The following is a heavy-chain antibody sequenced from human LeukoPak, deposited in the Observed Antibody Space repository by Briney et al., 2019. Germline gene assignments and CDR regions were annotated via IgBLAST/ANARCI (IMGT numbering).Heavy chain of an antibody. D-gene: IGHD3-22*01. V-gene: IGHV3-23*01. CDR3: AKGSSGYYYGYSDY. Sequence: GGSLRLSCAASGFTFSNYAMSWVRQAPGKGLEWVSAISVSGGSTWSADSVKGRFTISRDNSKNTLYLQMNSLRAEDTALYYCAKGSSGYYYGYSDYWGQGTLVTVSS. CDR1: GFTFSNYA. CDR2: ISVSGGST. J-gene: IGHJ4*02.